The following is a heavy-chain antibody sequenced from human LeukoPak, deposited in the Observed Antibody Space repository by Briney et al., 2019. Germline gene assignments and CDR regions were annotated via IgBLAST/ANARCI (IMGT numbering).Heavy chain of an antibody. CDR2: IIPIFGTT. J-gene: IGHJ3*02. CDR1: GGTFSTYA. Sequence: SVKVSCKASGGTFSTYAISWVRQAPGQGLEWMGGIIPIFGTTNYAQKFQGRVTITADESTSTAYMELSSLRSEDTAVYYCARGWQLGGDLGDAFDIWGQGTMVTVSS. CDR3: ARGWQLGGDLGDAFDI. V-gene: IGHV1-69*13. D-gene: IGHD2-21*01.